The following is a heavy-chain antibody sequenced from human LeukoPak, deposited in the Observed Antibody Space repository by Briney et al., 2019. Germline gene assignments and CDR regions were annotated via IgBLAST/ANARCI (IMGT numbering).Heavy chain of an antibody. CDR3: ARGYDFWSGYYPLAH. J-gene: IGHJ4*02. D-gene: IGHD3-3*01. CDR2: IKQDGGEQ. Sequence: GGSLRLSCAASGFTFRRYWMSWVRQAPGKGLEWVANIKQDGGEQYYVDSVKGRFTISRDNAKKSLYLQMNSLRAEDTAVYYCARGYDFWSGYYPLAHWGQGTLVTVSS. V-gene: IGHV3-7*04. CDR1: GFTFRRYW.